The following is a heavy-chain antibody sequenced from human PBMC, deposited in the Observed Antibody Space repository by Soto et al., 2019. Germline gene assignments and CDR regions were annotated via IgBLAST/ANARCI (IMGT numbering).Heavy chain of an antibody. J-gene: IGHJ4*02. CDR2: ISINSNYR. Sequence: QIQLVESGGGLVKPGGSLRLSCAASGFSLSDFYMSWSRQAPGKGLEWVSYISINSNYREYADSVKGRHTISRDNAKNSLYLQMHSLRGEDTAVYYCVRGGGGGQFDYWGQGTLVSVSS. D-gene: IGHD2-21*01. CDR1: GFSLSDFY. CDR3: VRGGGGGQFDY. V-gene: IGHV3-11*06.